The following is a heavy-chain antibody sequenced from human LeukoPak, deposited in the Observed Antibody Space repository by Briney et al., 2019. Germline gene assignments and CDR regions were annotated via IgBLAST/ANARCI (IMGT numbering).Heavy chain of an antibody. CDR1: GGSISSYY. CDR3: ARNGYYDSSGFSFDY. V-gene: IGHV4-59*01. CDR2: IYYSGST. Sequence: PSETLSLTCTVSGGSISSYYWSWIRQPPGKGLEWIGYIYYSGSTNYNPSLKSRATISVDTSKNQFSLKLSSVTAADTAVYYCARNGYYDSSGFSFDYWGQGTLVTVSS. D-gene: IGHD3-22*01. J-gene: IGHJ4*02.